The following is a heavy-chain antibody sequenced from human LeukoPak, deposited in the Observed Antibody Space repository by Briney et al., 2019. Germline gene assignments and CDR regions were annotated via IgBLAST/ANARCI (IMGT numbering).Heavy chain of an antibody. J-gene: IGHJ5*02. CDR1: GFTFSSYW. D-gene: IGHD2-2*01. CDR2: IKQDGSEK. CDR3: ASPPGDIVVVPAAHNWFDP. Sequence: GGSLRLSCAASGFTFSSYWMSWVRQAPGKGLEWVANIKQDGSEKYYVDSVKGRFTISRDNAKNSLYPQMNSLRAEDTAVYYCASPPGDIVVVPAAHNWFDPWGQGTLVTVSS. V-gene: IGHV3-7*01.